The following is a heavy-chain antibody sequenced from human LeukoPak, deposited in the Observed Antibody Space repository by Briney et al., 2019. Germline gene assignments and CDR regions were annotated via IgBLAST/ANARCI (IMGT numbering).Heavy chain of an antibody. CDR3: ARASHRSDAFDI. CDR2: ISSSSSYT. J-gene: IGHJ3*02. Sequence: PGGSLRLSCAASGFTFSDYYMSWIRQAPGKGLEWVSYISSSSSYTNYADSVKGRFTISRDNAKNSLYLQMNSLRAEDTAVYYCARASHRSDAFDIWGQGTMVTVSS. V-gene: IGHV3-11*06. CDR1: GFTFSDYY.